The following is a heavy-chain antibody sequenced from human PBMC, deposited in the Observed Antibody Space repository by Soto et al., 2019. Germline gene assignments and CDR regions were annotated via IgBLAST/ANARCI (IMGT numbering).Heavy chain of an antibody. V-gene: IGHV1-69*01. CDR3: AREQAVAGAYYYYGMDV. D-gene: IGHD6-19*01. Sequence: QVQLVQSGAEVKKPGSSVKVSCKASGGTFSSYAISWVRQAPGQGLEWMGGIIPIFGTANYAQKFQGRVTITADEPTSTAYMELSSLRSEDTAVYYCAREQAVAGAYYYYGMDVWGKGPTVTVSS. CDR1: GGTFSSYA. J-gene: IGHJ6*04. CDR2: IIPIFGTA.